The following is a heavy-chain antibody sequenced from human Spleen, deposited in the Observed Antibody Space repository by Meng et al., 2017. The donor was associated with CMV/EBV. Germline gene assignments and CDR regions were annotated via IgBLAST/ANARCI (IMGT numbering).Heavy chain of an antibody. CDR3: ARDRGDYTSNWFDP. CDR2: IYYSGST. J-gene: IGHJ5*02. D-gene: IGHD4-17*01. Sequence: SETLSLTCTVSGGSISSSSYFWSWIRQPPGKGLEWIGSIYYSGSTYYNPSLTSRVTISVDTSQFSLNLRSVTAADTAIYYCARDRGDYTSNWFDPWGQGNLVTVSS. CDR1: GGSISSSSYF. V-gene: IGHV4-39*07.